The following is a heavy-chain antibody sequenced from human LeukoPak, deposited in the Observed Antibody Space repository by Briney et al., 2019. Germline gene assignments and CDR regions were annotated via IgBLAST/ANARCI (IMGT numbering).Heavy chain of an antibody. J-gene: IGHJ3*02. V-gene: IGHV3-15*01. CDR2: IKSKTDGGTT. D-gene: IGHD4-17*01. CDR3: ARDTVNDYGVDHAFDI. Sequence: GGSLRLSCAASGFTFSNAWMSWVRQAPGKGLEWVGRIKSKTDGGTTDYAAPVKGRFTISRDDSKNTLYLQMNSLRAEDTAVYYCARDTVNDYGVDHAFDIWGQGTMVTVSS. CDR1: GFTFSNAW.